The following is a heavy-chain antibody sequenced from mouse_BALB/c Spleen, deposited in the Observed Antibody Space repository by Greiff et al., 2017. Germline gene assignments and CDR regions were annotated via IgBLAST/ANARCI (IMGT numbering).Heavy chain of an antibody. CDR2: ISNGGGST. Sequence: EVHLVESGGGLVQPGGSLKLSCAASGFTFSSYTMSWVRQTPEKRLEWVAYISNGGGSTYYPDTVKGRFTISRDNAKNTLYLQMSSLKSEDTAMYYCARHPSNWDYAMDYWGQGTSVTVSS. J-gene: IGHJ4*01. V-gene: IGHV5-12-2*01. CDR3: ARHPSNWDYAMDY. D-gene: IGHD4-1*01. CDR1: GFTFSSYT.